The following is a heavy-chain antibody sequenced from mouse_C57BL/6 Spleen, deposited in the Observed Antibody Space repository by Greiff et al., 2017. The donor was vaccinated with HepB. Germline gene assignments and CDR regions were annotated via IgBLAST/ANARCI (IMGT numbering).Heavy chain of an antibody. D-gene: IGHD1-1*01. CDR2: IYPGDGDT. CDR3: ALITTLVATDAMDY. Sequence: VQLQQSGAELVKPGASVKISCKASGYAFSSYWMNWVKQRPGKGLEWIGQIYPGDGDTNYNGKFKGKATLTADKSSSTAYMQLSSLTSEDSAVYFFALITTLVATDAMDYWGQGTSVTVSS. CDR1: GYAFSSYW. J-gene: IGHJ4*01. V-gene: IGHV1-80*01.